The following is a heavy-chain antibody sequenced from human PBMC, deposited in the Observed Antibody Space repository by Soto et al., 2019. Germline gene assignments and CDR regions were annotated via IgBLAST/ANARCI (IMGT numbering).Heavy chain of an antibody. CDR2: IWFDGSNK. CDR3: AKDHLGGRDHYYYYYGMDV. J-gene: IGHJ6*02. V-gene: IGHV3-33*06. CDR1: GFTFRTYG. D-gene: IGHD2-15*01. Sequence: QLVESGGGVVQPGRSLTLSCAASGFTFRTYGMHWVRQAPGKGLEWVAVIWFDGSNKYYADSVKGRFTISRDNSKNTLSLQMNSLRAEDTAVYYCAKDHLGGRDHYYYYYGMDVWGQGTTVTVSS.